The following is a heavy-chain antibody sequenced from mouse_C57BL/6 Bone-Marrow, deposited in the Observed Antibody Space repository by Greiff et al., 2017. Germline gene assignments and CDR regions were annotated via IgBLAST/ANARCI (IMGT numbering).Heavy chain of an antibody. V-gene: IGHV1-50*01. CDR3: AREGITYAMDY. CDR2: IDPSDSYT. CDR1: GYTFTSYW. Sequence: QVQLQQPGAELVKPGASVKLSCKASGYTFTSYWMQWVKQRPGQGLEWIGEIDPSDSYTNYNQKFKGKATLTVDTSSSTACMQLSSLTSEDSAVYDCAREGITYAMDYWGQGTSVTVSS. J-gene: IGHJ4*01.